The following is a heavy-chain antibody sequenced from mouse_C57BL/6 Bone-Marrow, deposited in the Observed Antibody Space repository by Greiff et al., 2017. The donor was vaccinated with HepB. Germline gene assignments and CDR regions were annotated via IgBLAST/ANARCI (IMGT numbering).Heavy chain of an antibody. CDR1: GFTFSDAW. V-gene: IGHV6-6*01. J-gene: IGHJ1*03. D-gene: IGHD1-1*01. CDR2: IRNKANNPAT. CDR3: TWVDYYGSSYVGWYFDV. Sequence: EVQLQESGGGLVQPGGSMKLSCAASGFTFSDAWMDWVRQSPEKGLEWVAEIRNKANNPATYYAESVKGRFTISRDDSKSSVYLQMNSLRAEDTCIYYCTWVDYYGSSYVGWYFDVWGTGTTVTVSS.